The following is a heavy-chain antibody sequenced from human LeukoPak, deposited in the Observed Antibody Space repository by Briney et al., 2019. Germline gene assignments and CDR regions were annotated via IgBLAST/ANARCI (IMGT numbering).Heavy chain of an antibody. CDR2: ISGSGGST. V-gene: IGHV3-23*01. Sequence: GGSLRLSCAASGFSFSSYAMSWVRQAPGKGLEWVSAISGSGGSTYYADPVKGRVTISRDNSKNTLYLQMNSLRAEDTAVYYCANNYYGSGSYYPFTPGPFDYWGQGTLVTVSS. CDR1: GFSFSSYA. D-gene: IGHD3-10*01. J-gene: IGHJ4*02. CDR3: ANNYYGSGSYYPFTPGPFDY.